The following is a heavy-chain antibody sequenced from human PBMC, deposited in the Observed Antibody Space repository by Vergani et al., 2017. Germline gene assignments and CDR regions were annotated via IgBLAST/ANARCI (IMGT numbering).Heavy chain of an antibody. CDR1: GYTFTSFY. J-gene: IGHJ4*02. V-gene: IGHV1-46*03. Sequence: QVQLVQSGAEVKKPGASVKVSCKASGYTFTSFYMHWVRQAPGQGLEWMVIINPSGGSTSYAQKFQGRVTMTRDTSTSKVYMELSSLGAEKTAVYYCTGGWYYASIAYWAYWGQGTLVTVSS. CDR2: INPSGGST. D-gene: IGHD3-22*01. CDR3: TGGWYYASIAYWAY.